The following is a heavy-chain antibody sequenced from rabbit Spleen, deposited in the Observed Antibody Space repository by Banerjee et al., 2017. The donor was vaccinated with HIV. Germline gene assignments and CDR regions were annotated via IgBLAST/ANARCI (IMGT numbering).Heavy chain of an antibody. Sequence: QEQLVESGGGLVQPEGSLTLTCTASGFSFSSNYYMCWVRQAPGKGLECIACIYAGSSGSTYYANWAKGRFTISKTSSTTVTLQMTSLTVADTATYFCARGSATMTMVITGYYLNLWGQGTLVTVS. CDR2: IYAGSSGST. V-gene: IGHV1S45*01. D-gene: IGHD2-1*01. CDR1: GFSFSSNYY. CDR3: ARGSATMTMVITGYYLNL. J-gene: IGHJ4*01.